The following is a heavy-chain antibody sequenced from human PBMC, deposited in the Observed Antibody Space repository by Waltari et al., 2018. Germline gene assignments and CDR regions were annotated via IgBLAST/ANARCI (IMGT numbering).Heavy chain of an antibody. CDR3: VRENWYYDY. CDR1: GYTFPPNL. V-gene: IGHV1-2*06. J-gene: IGHJ4*02. CDR2: IITNSGGT. Sequence: QVQLVQSGAEVKMPGASVKVPCRASGYTFPPNLLHWVRQAPGQGLQWMGRIITNSGGTDYAQEFQGRVTMTRDTSISTVYMELSSVRSDDTAVYYCVRENWYYDYWGQGTQVTVSS. D-gene: IGHD1-1*01.